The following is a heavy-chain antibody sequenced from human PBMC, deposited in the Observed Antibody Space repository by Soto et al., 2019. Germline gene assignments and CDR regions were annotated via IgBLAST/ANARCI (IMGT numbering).Heavy chain of an antibody. J-gene: IGHJ3*02. Sequence: PVGSLRLSCAASGFTFSSYAMSWVRQAPGKGLEWVSAISGSGGSTYYADSVKGRFTISRDNSKNTLYLQMNSLRAEDTAVYYCAKDRDIVVVPASNDAFDIWGQGTMVTVSS. CDR3: AKDRDIVVVPASNDAFDI. CDR2: ISGSGGST. CDR1: GFTFSSYA. V-gene: IGHV3-23*01. D-gene: IGHD2-2*01.